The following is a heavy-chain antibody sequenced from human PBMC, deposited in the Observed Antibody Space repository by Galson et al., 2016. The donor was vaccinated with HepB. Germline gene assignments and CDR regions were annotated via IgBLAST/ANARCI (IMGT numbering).Heavy chain of an antibody. CDR3: VEGFSLRN. V-gene: IGHV6-1*01. CDR2: TYCRWEWYS. Sequence: CAISGDSVSRNTAAWNWIRQSPSRALEGLGRTYCRWEWYSDYGVAVNGRITISPDTAKNQFSLHLTSVTPDDTGIYYCVEGFSLRNWGQGTLVTVSS. J-gene: IGHJ4*02. CDR1: GDSVSRNTAA.